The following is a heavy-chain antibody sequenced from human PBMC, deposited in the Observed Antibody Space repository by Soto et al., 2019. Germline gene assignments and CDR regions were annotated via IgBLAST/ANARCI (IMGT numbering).Heavy chain of an antibody. Sequence: QVQLVQSGAEVKTPGASVKVSCKAAGGTFNSYSIDWVRQAPGQGFEWMGGIIPMSGRPNYAQSFQGRVTFSADKSTNTVYMEVNSLTHEDTAVYYCTRRGRQSANWFDPWGQGTLVTVSS. CDR3: TRRGRQSANWFDP. V-gene: IGHV1-69*06. CDR1: GGTFNSYS. CDR2: IIPMSGRP. J-gene: IGHJ5*02.